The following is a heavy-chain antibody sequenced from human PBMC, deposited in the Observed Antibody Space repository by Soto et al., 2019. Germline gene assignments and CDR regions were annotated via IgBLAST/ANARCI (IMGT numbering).Heavy chain of an antibody. CDR3: AKGLGIRFLEWLTY. CDR1: GFTFSSYA. CDR2: ISGSGGST. J-gene: IGHJ4*02. Sequence: GGSLRLSCAASGFTFSSYAMSWVRQAPGKGLEWVSAISGSGGSTYYADSVKGRFTISRDNSKNTLYLQMNSLRAEDTAVYYCAKGLGIRFLEWLTYWGQGTLVTVS. D-gene: IGHD3-3*01. V-gene: IGHV3-23*01.